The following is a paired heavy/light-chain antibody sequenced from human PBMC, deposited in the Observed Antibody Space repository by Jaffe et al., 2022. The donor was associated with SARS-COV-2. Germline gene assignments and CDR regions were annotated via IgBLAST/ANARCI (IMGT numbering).Heavy chain of an antibody. D-gene: IGHD3-22*01. CDR3: ARHFYHDRGSYYFYFDH. CDR1: GGSVSSGTYY. Sequence: QVQLQESGPGLVKPSETLSLTCTVSGGSVSSGTYYWSWIRQPPGKGLEWIGYIYTTGNTNYNPSLKSRVTMSLDTSKNQFSLKLSSVTAADTAIYYCARHFYHDRGSYYFYFDHWGQGALVTVSS. V-gene: IGHV4-61*01. CDR2: IYTTGNT. J-gene: IGHJ4*02.
Light chain of an antibody. J-gene: IGLJ1*01. CDR2: DVS. CDR1: SSDVGGYNY. CDR3: CSYVGSYAYV. V-gene: IGLV2-11*01. Sequence: QSALTQPRSVSGSPGQSVTISCTGTSSDVGGYNYVSWYQQHPGKAPKLMICDVSQRPSGVPDRFSGSKSGNTASLTISGLQAEDEADYYCCSYVGSYAYVFGTGTEVTVL.